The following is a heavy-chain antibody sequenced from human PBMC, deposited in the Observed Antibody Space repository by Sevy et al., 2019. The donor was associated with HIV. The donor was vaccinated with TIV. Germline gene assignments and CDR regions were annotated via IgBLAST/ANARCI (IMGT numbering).Heavy chain of an antibody. D-gene: IGHD3-10*01. CDR3: AREKTSVGSPYYFDY. V-gene: IGHV4-4*07. Sequence: SETLSLTCTVSGGSISSYFWSWVRQPAGKGLEWIGRIYTNDNTNYNPSLKSRVTMSVDTSKNQFYLKLSSVTSADTAVYYCAREKTSVGSPYYFDYWGQGALVTVSS. CDR1: GGSISSYF. CDR2: IYTNDNT. J-gene: IGHJ4*02.